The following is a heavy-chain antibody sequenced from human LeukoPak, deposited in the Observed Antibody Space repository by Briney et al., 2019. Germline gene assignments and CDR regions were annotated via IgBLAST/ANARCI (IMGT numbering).Heavy chain of an antibody. V-gene: IGHV3-23*01. D-gene: IGHD4-17*01. CDR1: GLTFSSYG. CDR2: ISGSGGST. CDR3: AKDRFHMITVTSCFDY. J-gene: IGHJ4*02. Sequence: TGGSLRLSCAASGLTFSSYGVSWVRQAPGKGLEWVSSISGSGGSTYYADSVKGRFTISRDNSKNTLYLQMNSLRAEDTAVYYCAKDRFHMITVTSCFDYWGQGTLVTVSS.